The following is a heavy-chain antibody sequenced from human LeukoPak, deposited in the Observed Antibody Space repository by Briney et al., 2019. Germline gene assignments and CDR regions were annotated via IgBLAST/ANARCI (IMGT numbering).Heavy chain of an antibody. CDR3: ARDPSLPPYYYYGMDV. CDR1: GGTFSSYA. Sequence: ASVKVSCKASGGTFSSYAISWVRQAPGQGLEWMGRIIPILGIANYAQKFQGRVTITADKSTSTAYMELSSLRSEDTAVYYCARDPSLPPYYYYGMDVWGQGTTVTVSS. J-gene: IGHJ6*02. CDR2: IIPILGIA. V-gene: IGHV1-69*04.